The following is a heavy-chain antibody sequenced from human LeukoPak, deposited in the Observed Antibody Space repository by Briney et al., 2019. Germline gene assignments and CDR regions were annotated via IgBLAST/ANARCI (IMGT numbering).Heavy chain of an antibody. J-gene: IGHJ6*02. V-gene: IGHV3-74*01. D-gene: IGHD5-18*01. CDR1: GFTFSSYW. CDR2: INSDGSIT. Sequence: GGSLRLSCAASGFTFSSYWMHWVRQAPGKGLVWVSHINSDGSITSYADSVKGRFTISRDNAKNTLYLQMNGLRAEDTAVYYCARDAVDTANAVWGQGTTVTVSS. CDR3: ARDAVDTANAV.